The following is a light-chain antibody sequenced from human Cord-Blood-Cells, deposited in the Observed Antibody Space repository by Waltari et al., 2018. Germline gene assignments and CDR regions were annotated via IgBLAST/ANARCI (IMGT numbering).Light chain of an antibody. CDR3: SSYAGSNWV. J-gene: IGLJ3*02. CDR1: SSHVGGYNY. CDR2: EVI. V-gene: IGLV2-8*01. Sequence: QSALTQPPSASGSPGQSVTISCTGTSSHVGGYNYVSWYHHHPGKAPKLMIYEVIKRPSGVPDRFSGSKSGNTASLTVSGLPAEDEADYYCSSYAGSNWVFGGGTKLTVL.